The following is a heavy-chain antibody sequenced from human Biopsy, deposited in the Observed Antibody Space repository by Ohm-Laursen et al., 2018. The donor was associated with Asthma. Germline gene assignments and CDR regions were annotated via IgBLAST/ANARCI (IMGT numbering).Heavy chain of an antibody. J-gene: IGHJ6*02. CDR3: ARAVDYSHYYGIDV. CDR1: GYTFNSAG. D-gene: IGHD3-10*01. V-gene: IGHV1-18*01. Sequence: ASVKVSCKTSGYTFNSAGITWVRQAPGQGLEWMGWISVYNGNTKVARKLQDRVTMITDTSTSTAYMELRSLRSDDTAVYFRARAVDYSHYYGIDVWGQGTTVTVS. CDR2: ISVYNGNT.